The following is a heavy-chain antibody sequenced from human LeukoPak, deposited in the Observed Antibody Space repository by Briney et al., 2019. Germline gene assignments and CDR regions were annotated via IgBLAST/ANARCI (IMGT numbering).Heavy chain of an antibody. D-gene: IGHD3-10*01. CDR2: INPNSGGT. CDR3: ARGPGYYGSGCPYYFDY. V-gene: IGHV1-2*02. J-gene: IGHJ4*02. Sequence: ASVKVSCKASGYTFTGYYMHWVRQAPGQGLEWMGWINPNSGGTNYAQKFQGRVTMTRDTSISTAYMELSRLRSDDTAVYYCARGPGYYGSGCPYYFDYWGQGTLVTVSS. CDR1: GYTFTGYY.